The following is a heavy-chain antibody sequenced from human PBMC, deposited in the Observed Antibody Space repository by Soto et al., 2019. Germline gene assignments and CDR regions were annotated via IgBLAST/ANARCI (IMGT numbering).Heavy chain of an antibody. CDR2: IKNKGDGGTT. V-gene: IGHV3-15*07. CDR1: GFALSTAW. Sequence: EVHLVESGGGSVEPGGSLRLSCAASGFALSTAWMHWVRQAPGKGPEWVGLIKNKGDGGTTDYAAPVKGRFSISRDDSKNTLYLQMNSLKTEDTAVYYGSKLNRLDPWGQGTLVTVSS. J-gene: IGHJ5*02. D-gene: IGHD1-7*01. CDR3: SKLNRLDP.